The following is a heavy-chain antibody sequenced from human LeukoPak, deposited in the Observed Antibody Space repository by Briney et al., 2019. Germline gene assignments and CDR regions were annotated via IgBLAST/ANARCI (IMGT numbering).Heavy chain of an antibody. D-gene: IGHD4-23*01. CDR1: GYTFTGYY. CDR2: INPNSGGT. J-gene: IGHJ5*02. V-gene: IGHV1-2*02. Sequence: ALVKVSCKASGYTFTGYYMHWVRQAPGQGLEWMGWINPNSGGTNYAQKFQGRVTMTRDTSISTAYMELSRLRSDDTAVYYCARGSGNSVYNWFDPWGQGTLVTVSS. CDR3: ARGSGNSVYNWFDP.